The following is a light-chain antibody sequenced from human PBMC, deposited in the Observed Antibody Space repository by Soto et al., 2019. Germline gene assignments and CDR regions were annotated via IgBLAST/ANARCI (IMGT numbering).Light chain of an antibody. CDR2: DAS. J-gene: IGKJ3*01. CDR1: QSLSNY. CDR3: QQRGIWPPT. V-gene: IGKV3-11*01. Sequence: EVVLTQSPATLSLSPGERATLSCRASQSLSNYLAWYQQKPGQTPRLLIYDASNRATDIPARFSGSGSGTDFTLTISSLEPEDFAVYFCQQRGIWPPTFGPGTKVEI.